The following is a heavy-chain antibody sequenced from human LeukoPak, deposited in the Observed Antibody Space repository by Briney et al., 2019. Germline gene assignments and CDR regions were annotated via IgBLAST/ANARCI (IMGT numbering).Heavy chain of an antibody. D-gene: IGHD3-3*01. Sequence: PGGSLRLSCVASGFTFGSYWMHWVRQVPGKGLVWVSRIKTDGSSTTYADSVKGRFTISRENSKNTLYLQMNSLRAEDMAVYYCAKAVNFGVVTSDGFDIWGQGTKVTVSS. CDR2: IKTDGSST. CDR1: GFTFGSYW. CDR3: AKAVNFGVVTSDGFDI. J-gene: IGHJ3*02. V-gene: IGHV3-74*01.